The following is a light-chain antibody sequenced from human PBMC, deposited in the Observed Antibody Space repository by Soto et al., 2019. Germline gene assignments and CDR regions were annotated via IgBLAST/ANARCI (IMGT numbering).Light chain of an antibody. Sequence: IEVTQSPSSLAASLGDRVTITCRASQTIGTYVNWYRRKSGAAPELLIYDASTLQSGVPSRFRGGASGTDFTLTISSLQLDDFATYYCQQSYNTPLTFGQGTRLEIK. CDR1: QTIGTY. CDR3: QQSYNTPLT. V-gene: IGKV1-39*01. J-gene: IGKJ5*01. CDR2: DAS.